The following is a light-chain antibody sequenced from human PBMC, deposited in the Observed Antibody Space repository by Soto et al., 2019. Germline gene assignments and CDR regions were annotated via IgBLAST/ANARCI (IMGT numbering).Light chain of an antibody. CDR1: QSVGGN. V-gene: IGKV3-15*01. J-gene: IGKJ2*01. CDR3: QQYHYWPYT. CDR2: AAS. Sequence: MTQSPATLSVAPGGRATLSCRASQSVGGNLAWYQQKHGQAPRLLLYAASTRAAAIPARFSGSGSGTEFTLTIASLQSEDFAVYYCQQYHYWPYTFGQGTKLEIK.